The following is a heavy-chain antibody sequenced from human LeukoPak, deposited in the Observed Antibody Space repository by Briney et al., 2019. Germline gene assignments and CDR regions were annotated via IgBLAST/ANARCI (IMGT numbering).Heavy chain of an antibody. J-gene: IGHJ6*03. D-gene: IGHD2-15*01. CDR2: IYYSGST. Sequence: PSETLSLTCTVSGGSISSYYWSWIRQPPGKGLEWIGYIYYSGSTNYNPSLKSRVTISVDTSKNQFSLKLSSVTAADTAVYYCARTMEGYCSGGSCYQYSYYMDVWGKGTTVTVSS. CDR1: GGSISSYY. V-gene: IGHV4-59*01. CDR3: ARTMEGYCSGGSCYQYSYYMDV.